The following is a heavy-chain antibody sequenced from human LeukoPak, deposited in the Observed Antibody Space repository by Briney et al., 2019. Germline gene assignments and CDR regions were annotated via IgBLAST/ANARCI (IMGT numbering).Heavy chain of an antibody. D-gene: IGHD3-10*01. Sequence: GESLKISCKGSGYSFTNYWIGWVRQMPGKGLEWMGIIYPGDSDTRYSPSFQGQVTISADKSISTAYLQWSSLKASDTAMYYCGRPGGASGSNYRAFAYWGQGTLSPSPQ. CDR1: GYSFTNYW. CDR2: IYPGDSDT. J-gene: IGHJ4*02. V-gene: IGHV5-51*01. CDR3: GRPGGASGSNYRAFAY.